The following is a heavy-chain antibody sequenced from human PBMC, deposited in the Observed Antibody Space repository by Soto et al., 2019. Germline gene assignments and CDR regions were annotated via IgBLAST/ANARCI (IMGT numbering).Heavy chain of an antibody. CDR1: GGSIISYY. Sequence: SETLSLTCTVSGGSIISYYCSWIRQPPGKGLESIAYVCSSGSTNYNPSLESRVAISLDTSKNQFSLRLTSVTAADTAVYFCARVRTEYAGLEYWGQGTLVSVSS. V-gene: IGHV4-59*12. D-gene: IGHD6-6*01. J-gene: IGHJ4*02. CDR3: ARVRTEYAGLEY. CDR2: VCSSGST.